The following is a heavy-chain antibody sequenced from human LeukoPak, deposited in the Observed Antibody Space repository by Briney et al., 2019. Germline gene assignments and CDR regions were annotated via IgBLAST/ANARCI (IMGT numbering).Heavy chain of an antibody. J-gene: IGHJ4*02. CDR2: IKEDGTET. V-gene: IGHV3-7*03. D-gene: IGHD5-24*01. Sequence: GGSLRLSCVASGFMFSSNWMSWVRLAPGKGPEWVANIKEDGTETYYVDSVKGRFTISRDNAKNSLYLQMNSLRVEDTAVYYCAKEGRSLQTYWGQGTLVTVSS. CDR1: GFMFSSNW. CDR3: AKEGRSLQTY.